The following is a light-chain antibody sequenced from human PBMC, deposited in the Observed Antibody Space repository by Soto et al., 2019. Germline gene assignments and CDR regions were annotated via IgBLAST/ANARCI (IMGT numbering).Light chain of an antibody. J-gene: IGLJ2*01. CDR3: LSYAGSSTVI. V-gene: IGLV2-23*02. CDR1: SSDVGGYNL. Sequence: QSALTQPASVSASPGQSITISCTGTSSDVGGYNLVSWYQQHPGKAPRLMIFEVTTRPSGISNRFSGSKSGNTASLTISGLQAGDEADYYCLSYAGSSTVIFGGGTKLTVL. CDR2: EVT.